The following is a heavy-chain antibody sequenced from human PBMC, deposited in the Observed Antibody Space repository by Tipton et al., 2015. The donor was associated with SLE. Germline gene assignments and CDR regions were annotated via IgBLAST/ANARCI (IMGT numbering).Heavy chain of an antibody. CDR2: ITLYNGNT. V-gene: IGHV1-68*02. CDR3: ARDMPAESGAYYGMDV. CDR1: GYTFTYCS. J-gene: IGHJ6*02. D-gene: IGHD2-2*01. Sequence: QLVQSGPEVKKPGASVKVSCKASGYTFTYCSLHWLQQAPGKGLERMRWITLYNGNTNYAKKIQGSVTITRDMSLRTAYIELRSLEAEDSAEYYWARDMPAESGAYYGMDVWGQGPTVAVPS.